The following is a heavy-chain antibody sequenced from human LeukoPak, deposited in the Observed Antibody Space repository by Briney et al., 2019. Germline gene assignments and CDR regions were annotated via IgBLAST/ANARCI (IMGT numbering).Heavy chain of an antibody. V-gene: IGHV3-21*01. J-gene: IGHJ4*02. Sequence: KSGGPLRLSCAASGFTFSRYTMNWVRQAPGKGLEWVSSISSGSSYIYYADSLKGRFTISRDNAKNSLYLQMNSLRAEDTAVYYCARGGITMVRGVNNWGRGTLVTVSS. CDR2: ISSGSSYI. CDR1: GFTFSRYT. CDR3: ARGGITMVRGVNN. D-gene: IGHD3-10*01.